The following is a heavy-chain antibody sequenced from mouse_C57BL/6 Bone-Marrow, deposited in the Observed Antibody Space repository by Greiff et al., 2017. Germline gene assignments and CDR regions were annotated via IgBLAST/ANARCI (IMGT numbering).Heavy chain of an antibody. D-gene: IGHD1-1*01. Sequence: EVQLQQSGAELVRPGASVKLSCTASGFNIKDYYMHWVKQRPEQGLEWIGRIDPEDGDTEYAPKFQGKATMTADTSSSTAYLQLSSLTSEDTAVYYCTTPSIYYYGSSLAYWGQGTLVTVSA. CDR1: GFNIKDYY. V-gene: IGHV14-1*01. CDR2: IDPEDGDT. J-gene: IGHJ3*01. CDR3: TTPSIYYYGSSLAY.